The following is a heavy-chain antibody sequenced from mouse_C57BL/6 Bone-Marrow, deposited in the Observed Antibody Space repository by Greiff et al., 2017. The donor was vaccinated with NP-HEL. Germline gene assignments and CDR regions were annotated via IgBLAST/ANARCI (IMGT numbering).Heavy chain of an antibody. CDR2: IYPGDGDT. CDR3: ARFHGISPYWYFDV. CDR1: GYAFSSYW. D-gene: IGHD1-1*01. J-gene: IGHJ1*03. Sequence: QVQLQQSGAELVKPGASVKISCKASGYAFSSYWMNWVKQRPGKGLEWIGQIYPGDGDTNYNGKFKGKATLTADKSSSTAYMQLSSLTSEDSAVYFCARFHGISPYWYFDVWGTGTTVTVSS. V-gene: IGHV1-80*01.